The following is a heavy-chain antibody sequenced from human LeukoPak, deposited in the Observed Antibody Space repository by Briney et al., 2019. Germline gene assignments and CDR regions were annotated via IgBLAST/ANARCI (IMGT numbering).Heavy chain of an antibody. V-gene: IGHV4-59*01. CDR3: ARLERCSSTSCYEAGWFDP. J-gene: IGHJ5*02. CDR1: GGSISSYY. D-gene: IGHD2-2*01. CDR2: IYYSGST. Sequence: SETLSLTCTVSGGSISSYYWSWIRQPPGKGLEWVGYIYYSGSTNYNPSLKSRVTISVDTSKNQFSLKLSSVTAADTAVYYCARLERCSSTSCYEAGWFDPWGQGTLVTVSS.